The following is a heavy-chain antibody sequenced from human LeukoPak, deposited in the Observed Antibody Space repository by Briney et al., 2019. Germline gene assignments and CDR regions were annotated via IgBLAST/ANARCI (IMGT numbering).Heavy chain of an antibody. V-gene: IGHV1-69*05. J-gene: IGHJ4*02. CDR1: GGTFSSYA. D-gene: IGHD6-13*01. CDR2: IIPIFGTA. Sequence: ASVKVSCMASGGTFSSYAINWVRQAPGQGLEWMGRIIPIFGTANYAQKFQGRITITTDESTSTAYMELSSLRSEDTAVYYCARISSSWLYYFDYWGQGTLVTVSS. CDR3: ARISSSWLYYFDY.